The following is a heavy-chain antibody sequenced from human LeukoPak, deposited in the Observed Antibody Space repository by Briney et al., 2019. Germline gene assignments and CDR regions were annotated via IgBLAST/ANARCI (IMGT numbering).Heavy chain of an antibody. Sequence: EASVKVSCKTSGYTFTTYAISWVRQAPGQGLEWMGGIIPIFGTANYAQKFQGRVTITTDESTSTAYMELSSLRSEDTAVYYCATGPYDFWSGYPYYYYYMDVWGKGTTATVSS. CDR3: ATGPYDFWSGYPYYYYYMDV. CDR2: IIPIFGTA. J-gene: IGHJ6*03. CDR1: GYTFTTYA. V-gene: IGHV1-69*05. D-gene: IGHD3-3*01.